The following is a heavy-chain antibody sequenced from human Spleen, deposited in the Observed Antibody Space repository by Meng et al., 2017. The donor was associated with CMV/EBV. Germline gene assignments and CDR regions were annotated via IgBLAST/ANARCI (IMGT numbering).Heavy chain of an antibody. V-gene: IGHV4-39*07. J-gene: IGHJ5*02. CDR1: GGSISSSSYY. CDR3: ARVFRAARRRWFDP. D-gene: IGHD6-6*01. Sequence: AGGSISSSSYYWGWIRQPPGKGLEWIGSIYYSGSTHYNPSLKSRVTISVDTSKNQFSLKLSSVTAADTAVYYCARVFRAARRRWFDPWGQGTLVTVSS. CDR2: IYYSGST.